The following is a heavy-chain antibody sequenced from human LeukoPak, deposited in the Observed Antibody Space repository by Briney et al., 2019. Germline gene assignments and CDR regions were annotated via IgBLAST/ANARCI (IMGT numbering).Heavy chain of an antibody. CDR2: ISSSGSTI. Sequence: GGSLRLSCAASGFTFSSYEMNWVRQAPGEGLEWVSYISSSGSTIYYADSVKGRFTISRDNAKNSLYLQMNSLRAEDTAVYYCARGEIGYSYGYFGYYYYYMDVWGKGTTVTISS. CDR3: ARGEIGYSYGYFGYYYYYMDV. D-gene: IGHD5-18*01. V-gene: IGHV3-48*03. J-gene: IGHJ6*03. CDR1: GFTFSSYE.